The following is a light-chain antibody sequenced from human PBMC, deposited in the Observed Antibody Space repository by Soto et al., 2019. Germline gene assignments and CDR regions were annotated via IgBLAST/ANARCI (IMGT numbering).Light chain of an antibody. Sequence: EMVLTQSPGTRYLSPGERATLSCRASQSVSTSYLAWYQQKPGQAPRLLIYGASSRATGIPDRFSGSGSGTDFTLTISRLEPEDFAVYYCQQCGSSPGFGQGPKVEIK. CDR1: QSVSTSY. CDR3: QQCGSSPG. J-gene: IGKJ1*01. CDR2: GAS. V-gene: IGKV3-20*01.